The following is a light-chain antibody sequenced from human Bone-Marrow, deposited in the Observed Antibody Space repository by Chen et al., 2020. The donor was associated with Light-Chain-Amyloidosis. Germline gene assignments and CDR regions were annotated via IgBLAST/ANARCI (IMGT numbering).Light chain of an antibody. Sequence: SYELTRPPSMSVAPGQTARITCSGDDLPTQYAYWYQQKPGQAPVLVIHRDTERPSGISERFSGSSSGTTATLTISGVQAEDEADYHCQSADSSGTYEVIFGGGTKLTVL. CDR3: QSADSSGTYEVI. J-gene: IGLJ2*01. CDR1: DLPTQY. CDR2: RDT. V-gene: IGLV3-25*03.